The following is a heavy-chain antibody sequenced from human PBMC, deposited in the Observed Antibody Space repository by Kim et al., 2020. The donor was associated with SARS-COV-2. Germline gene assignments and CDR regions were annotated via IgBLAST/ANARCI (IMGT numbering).Heavy chain of an antibody. D-gene: IGHD6-19*01. Sequence: SVKVSCKASGGTFSSYAINWVRQAPGQGLEWMGGIIPIFGTANNAPKFQGRVTITADESTSTAYMELSSLRSEDTAVYYCARSVDSYYYYGIDVWGQGTTVTVSS. CDR1: GGTFSSYA. CDR3: ARSVDSYYYYGIDV. V-gene: IGHV1-69*13. J-gene: IGHJ6*02. CDR2: IIPIFGTA.